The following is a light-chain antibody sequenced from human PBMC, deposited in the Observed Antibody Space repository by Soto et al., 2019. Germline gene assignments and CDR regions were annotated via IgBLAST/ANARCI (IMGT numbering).Light chain of an antibody. J-gene: IGLJ1*01. CDR3: CSYAGSSTYV. Sequence: QSVLTQPASVSGSPGQSITISCTGTSSDVGSYNLVSWYQQHPGKAPKFMIYEATKRPSGVSNRFSGSKSGNTASLTISGLQAEDEADYYCCSYAGSSTYVFGPGTKVTVL. V-gene: IGLV2-23*01. CDR2: EAT. CDR1: SSDVGSYNL.